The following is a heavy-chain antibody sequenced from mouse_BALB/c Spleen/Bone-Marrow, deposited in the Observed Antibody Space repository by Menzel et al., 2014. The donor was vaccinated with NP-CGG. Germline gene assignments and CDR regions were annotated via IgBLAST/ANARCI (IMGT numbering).Heavy chain of an antibody. CDR3: VTSTYFDV. CDR2: IRSKSNNFPT. D-gene: IGHD6-1*01. CDR1: GFTFNTYA. V-gene: IGHV10-1*02. J-gene: IGHJ1*01. Sequence: DVKLVESGGRLVQPKGSLKLSCTASGFTFNTYAMNWVRQAPGKGLEWVARIRSKSNNFPTYYADSVKDRFTISRDDSQSMLYLQMNNLKTEDTAMYYCVTSTYFDVWGAGTTVTVSS.